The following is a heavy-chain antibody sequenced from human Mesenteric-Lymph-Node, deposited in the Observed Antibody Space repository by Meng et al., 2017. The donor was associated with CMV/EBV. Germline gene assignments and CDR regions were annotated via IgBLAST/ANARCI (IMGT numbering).Heavy chain of an antibody. D-gene: IGHD3-22*01. CDR2: IFYSGST. Sequence: YYWSWIRQPPGKGLEWIGYIFYSGSTNYNPSLKSRVTISLDTSDNQFSLKLSSVTAADTAVYYCARHTREDNYDTSGYYYGPIDSWGQGILVTVSS. V-gene: IGHV4-59*08. J-gene: IGHJ4*02. CDR1: YY. CDR3: ARHTREDNYDTSGYYYGPIDS.